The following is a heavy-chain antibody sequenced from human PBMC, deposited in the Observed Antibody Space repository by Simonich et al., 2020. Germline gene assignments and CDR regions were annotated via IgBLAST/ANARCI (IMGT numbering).Heavy chain of an antibody. CDR1: GYTFTSYD. J-gene: IGHJ2*01. CDR3: ARAPLLTQYFDL. D-gene: IGHD2-21*02. V-gene: IGHV1-8*01. Sequence: QVQLVQSGAEVKKPGASVKVSCKASGYTFTSYDINWVRHATGQGLGWMGWMNPNSGNTGYAQKFQGRVTMTRDTSISTAYMELSRLRSDDTAVYYGARAPLLTQYFDLWGRGTLVTVSS. CDR2: MNPNSGNT.